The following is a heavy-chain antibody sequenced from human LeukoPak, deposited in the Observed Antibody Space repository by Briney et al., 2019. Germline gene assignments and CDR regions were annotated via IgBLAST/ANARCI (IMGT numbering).Heavy chain of an antibody. CDR2: IWYDGSNK. D-gene: IGHD6-13*01. CDR3: ARVRSSSWYDPVYYYYYYMDV. CDR1: GFTFSSYG. Sequence: GGSLRLSCAASGFTFSSYGMHWVRQAPGKGLEWVAVIWYDGSNKYYADSVKGRFTISRDNSKNTLYLQMNSLRAEDTAVYYCARVRSSSWYDPVYYYYYYMDVWGKGTTVTVSS. V-gene: IGHV3-33*01. J-gene: IGHJ6*03.